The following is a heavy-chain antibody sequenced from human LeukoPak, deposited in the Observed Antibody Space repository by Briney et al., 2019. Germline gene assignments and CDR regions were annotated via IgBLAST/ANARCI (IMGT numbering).Heavy chain of an antibody. J-gene: IGHJ3*02. CDR2: INPSGGST. CDR3: ANPPEEEWELLVGAFDI. D-gene: IGHD1-26*01. V-gene: IGHV1-46*01. CDR1: GYTFTIYY. Sequence: GASVKVSFKASGYTFTIYYMHWGRQAPGQGLEWMGIINPSGGSTSYTQKFPGRVTMTTDTSTSTIYMELRSLSSEDTAVYYCANPPEEEWELLVGAFDIWGQGRMVTASS.